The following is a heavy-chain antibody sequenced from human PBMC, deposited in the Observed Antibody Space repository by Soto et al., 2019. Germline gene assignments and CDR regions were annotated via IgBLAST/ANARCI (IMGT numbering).Heavy chain of an antibody. J-gene: IGHJ5*02. V-gene: IGHV4-34*01. CDR1: GGSFNDYY. D-gene: IGHD3-22*01. CDR3: ARGAYYDTSGYYPGWFDP. Sequence: TLSLTCVVYGGSFNDYYWSWIRQPPGKGLEWIGEINHSGSINYNPSLKSRVTISVDTSKNQFSLKLSSVTAADTAVYCCARGAYYDTSGYYPGWFDPWGQGTLVTVSS. CDR2: INHSGSI.